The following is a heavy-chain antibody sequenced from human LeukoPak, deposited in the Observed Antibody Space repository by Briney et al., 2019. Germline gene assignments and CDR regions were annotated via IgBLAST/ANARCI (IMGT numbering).Heavy chain of an antibody. CDR2: INWSGGST. Sequence: GGSLRLSCAASGFTFDDYGMSWVRQAPGKGLEWVSGINWSGGSTGYADSVKGRFTISRDNAKNSLYLQMNSLRAEDTALYYCAREGAVAGNFYYFDYWGQGTLVTVSS. J-gene: IGHJ4*02. CDR1: GFTFDDYG. CDR3: AREGAVAGNFYYFDY. V-gene: IGHV3-20*04. D-gene: IGHD6-19*01.